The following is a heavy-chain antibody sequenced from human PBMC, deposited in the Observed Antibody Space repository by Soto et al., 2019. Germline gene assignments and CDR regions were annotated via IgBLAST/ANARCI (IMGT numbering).Heavy chain of an antibody. V-gene: IGHV4-39*01. Sequence: QLQLQESGPGLVKPSETLSLTCTVSGVSISNSSYYWGWIRRPPGKGLEWIGTIYYSGITYYNPSLKNRVISSLDTSKNQFSLKLTSVTAADTAVYYCARHGSNWGQGTLVTVSS. CDR1: GVSISNSSYY. CDR3: ARHGSN. J-gene: IGHJ4*02. CDR2: IYYSGIT.